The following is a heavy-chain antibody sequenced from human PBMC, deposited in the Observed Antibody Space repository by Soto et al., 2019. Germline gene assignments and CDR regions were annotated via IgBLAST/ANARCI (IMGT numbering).Heavy chain of an antibody. CDR1: GGTFSSYA. CDR2: IIPIFGTA. V-gene: IGHV1-69*06. J-gene: IGHJ5*02. D-gene: IGHD6-13*01. CDR3: ATPTSIAAAGTSWSAP. Sequence: GASVKVSCKASGGTFSSYAISWVRQAPGQGLEWMGGIIPIFGTANYAQKFQGRVTITADKSTSTAYMELSSLRSEDTAVYYCATPTSIAAAGTSWSAPWGQGPLVTVPS.